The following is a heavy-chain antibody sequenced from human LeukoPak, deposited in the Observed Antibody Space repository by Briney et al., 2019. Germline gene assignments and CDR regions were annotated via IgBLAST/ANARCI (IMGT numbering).Heavy chain of an antibody. CDR3: AKGPGKWLLLSHFDY. Sequence: GGSLRLSCAASGFTFDDYAMHWVRQAPGKGLEWVSGISWNSGSVGYADSVKGRFTISRDNAKNSLYLQMNSLRAEDTALYYCAKGPGKWLLLSHFDYWGQGTLVTASS. CDR2: ISWNSGSV. D-gene: IGHD3-3*01. J-gene: IGHJ4*02. CDR1: GFTFDDYA. V-gene: IGHV3-9*01.